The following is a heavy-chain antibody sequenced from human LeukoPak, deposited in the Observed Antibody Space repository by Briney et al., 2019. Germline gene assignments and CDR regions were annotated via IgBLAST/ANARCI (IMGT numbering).Heavy chain of an antibody. CDR2: ISSNGGST. CDR1: GFTFSSYV. CDR3: ARDGMAYYYDSSGYPHWFDP. Sequence: GGSLRLSCAASGFTFSSYVMHWVRQAPGKGLEYVSAISSNGGSTYYANSVKGRFTISRDNSKNTLYLQMGSLRAEDMAVYYCARDGMAYYYDSSGYPHWFDPWGQGTLVTVSS. V-gene: IGHV3-64*01. D-gene: IGHD3-22*01. J-gene: IGHJ5*02.